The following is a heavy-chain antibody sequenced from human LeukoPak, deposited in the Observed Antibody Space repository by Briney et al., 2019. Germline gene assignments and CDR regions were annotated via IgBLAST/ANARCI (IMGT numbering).Heavy chain of an antibody. CDR3: ARMDWGSYRFFDY. J-gene: IGHJ4*02. V-gene: IGHV4-39*01. D-gene: IGHD3-16*02. CDR2: IYYSGST. Sequence: KPSETLSLTCTVSGGSISSSSYYWGWIRQPPGKGLEWIGSIYYSGSTYYNPSLKSRVTISVDTSKNQFSLKLSSVTAADTAVYYCARMDWGSYRFFDYWGQGTLVTVSS. CDR1: GGSISSSSYY.